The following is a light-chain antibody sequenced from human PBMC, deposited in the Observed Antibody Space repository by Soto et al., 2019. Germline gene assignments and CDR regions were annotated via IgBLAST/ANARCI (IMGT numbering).Light chain of an antibody. CDR1: QSVSSSY. CDR2: GAS. J-gene: IGKJ5*01. Sequence: ILITQSPCSLSLSTGERATLSCRASQSVSSSYLAWYQQKTGQAPRLLLYGASCRATGIPDRCSSGGSGTDFTLTRSRLEHDVVTVYYCQQYSSPPITFGRGTRLDIK. V-gene: IGKV3-20*01. CDR3: QQYSSPPIT.